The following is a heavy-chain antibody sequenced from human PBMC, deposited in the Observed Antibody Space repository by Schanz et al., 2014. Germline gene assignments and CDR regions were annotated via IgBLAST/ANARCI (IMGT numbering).Heavy chain of an antibody. D-gene: IGHD6-13*01. CDR2: ITKDGRSA. CDR1: GFAFSNYA. Sequence: EVQLVESGGGLVQPGGSLRLSCSASGFAFSNYAMHWVRQAPEKGLEYVSAITKDGRSAYYAESVKGRFTISRDNSKSTHYLQMSSLRVEDTAVYYCVKDAHSSSWWGGAFDIWGQGTMVTVSS. CDR3: VKDAHSSSWWGGAFDI. V-gene: IGHV3-64D*06. J-gene: IGHJ3*02.